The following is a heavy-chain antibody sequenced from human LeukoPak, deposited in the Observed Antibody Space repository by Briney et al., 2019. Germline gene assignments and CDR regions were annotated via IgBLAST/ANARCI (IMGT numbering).Heavy chain of an antibody. V-gene: IGHV4-59*08. J-gene: IGHJ4*02. CDR2: IYYSGST. Sequence: PSETLSLTCTVSGGSITSYYWSWIRQPPEKGLEWIGYIYYSGSTSYNPSLKSRVTISVDTSKNQFSLKLSSVTAADTAVYYCARLVGYSSSWLLTPWGQGTLVTVSS. D-gene: IGHD6-13*01. CDR3: ARLVGYSSSWLLTP. CDR1: GGSITSYY.